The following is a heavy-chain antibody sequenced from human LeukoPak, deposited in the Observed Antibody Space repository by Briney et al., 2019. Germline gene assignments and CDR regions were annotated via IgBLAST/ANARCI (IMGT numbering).Heavy chain of an antibody. D-gene: IGHD3-10*01. Sequence: GGSLRLSCAASGFTFSNYAMSWVRQAPGKGLEWVSAIGGNGDSTYYADSVKGRFTISRDNSKNTLYLQMNSLRAEDTAVYYCAKYYYGSGSYSLDYWGQGTLVTVSS. V-gene: IGHV3-23*01. CDR2: IGGNGDST. CDR1: GFTFSNYA. CDR3: AKYYYGSGSYSLDY. J-gene: IGHJ4*02.